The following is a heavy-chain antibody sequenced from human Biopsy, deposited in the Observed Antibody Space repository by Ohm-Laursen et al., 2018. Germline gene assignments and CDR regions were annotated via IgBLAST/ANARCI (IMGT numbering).Heavy chain of an antibody. Sequence: SLRLSCAASGFSFSTYGIYWVRQAPGKGLEWISLIWYDGTNEDYADSVKGRFTISRDNSKNTLYLQINTLTLEYTAFYYCARGLSSGWYGYFDVWGRGTLVTVSS. CDR1: GFSFSTYG. V-gene: IGHV3-33*07. CDR2: IWYDGTNE. J-gene: IGHJ2*01. D-gene: IGHD6-19*01. CDR3: ARGLSSGWYGYFDV.